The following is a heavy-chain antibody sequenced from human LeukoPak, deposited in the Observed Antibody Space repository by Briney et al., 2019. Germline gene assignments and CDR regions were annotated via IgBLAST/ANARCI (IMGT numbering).Heavy chain of an antibody. CDR1: GFTFSSYW. J-gene: IGHJ6*02. Sequence: GGSLRLSCAASGFTFSSYWMSWVRQAPGKGLEWVANIKQDESEKYYVDSVKGRFTISRDNAKNSLYLQMNSLRAEDTAVYYCARAQAYYYYYGMDVWGQGTTVTVSS. CDR3: ARAQAYYYYYGMDV. CDR2: IKQDESEK. V-gene: IGHV3-7*01.